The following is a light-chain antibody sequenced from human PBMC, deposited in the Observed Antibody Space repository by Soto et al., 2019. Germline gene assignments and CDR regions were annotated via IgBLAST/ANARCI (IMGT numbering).Light chain of an antibody. V-gene: IGKV3-15*01. CDR1: QSVYSN. J-gene: IGKJ4*01. CDR2: GAS. Sequence: EVLMTQSPATLSVSPGERVTLSCRASQSVYSNLAWYQQKPGQAPRLLIYGASTGATGLPARFSGSGSGTESTLTISSLQSEDFAVYYCQQYNSWPLTFGGGTKVEIK. CDR3: QQYNSWPLT.